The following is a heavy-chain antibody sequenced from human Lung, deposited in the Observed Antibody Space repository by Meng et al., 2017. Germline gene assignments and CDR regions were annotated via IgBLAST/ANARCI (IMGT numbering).Heavy chain of an antibody. J-gene: IGHJ5*02. CDR1: TVYTGCSSG. CDR3: ARGSITMVRGVSVFDP. Sequence: STVYTGCSSGWGWHRQLAWRGLSCIGEVYHSGSNNYNPSSKTRVTISVDKSKNQFALKLSFVTAADTAVYDCARGSITMVRGVSVFDPWGQGTLVTVSS. D-gene: IGHD3-10*01. CDR2: VYHSGSN. V-gene: IGHV4-4*02.